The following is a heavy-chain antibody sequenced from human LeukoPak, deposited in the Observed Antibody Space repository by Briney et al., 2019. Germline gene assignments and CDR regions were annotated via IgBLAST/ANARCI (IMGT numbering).Heavy chain of an antibody. CDR1: GYTFTSYY. CDR3: ARDNSALGWGYYYYYYMDV. Sequence: ASVKVSCKASGYTFTSYYMHWVRQAPGQGLEWMGIINPSGGSTSYAQKFQGRVTMTRDMSTSTVYMELSSLRSEDTAVYYCARDNSALGWGYYYYYYMDVWGKGTTVTISS. J-gene: IGHJ6*03. V-gene: IGHV1-46*01. CDR2: INPSGGST. D-gene: IGHD1-26*01.